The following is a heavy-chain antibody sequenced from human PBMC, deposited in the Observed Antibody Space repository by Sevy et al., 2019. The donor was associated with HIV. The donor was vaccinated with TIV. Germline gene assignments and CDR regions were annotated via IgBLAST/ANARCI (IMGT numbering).Heavy chain of an antibody. Sequence: SETLSLTCTVSGGSIDGYYCSWIRQPAGKGLQWIGRIYNNEITNYSPSLKSRVSMSLDTPKKQCSLKLSSVTAADTAVYYCTREGPGSFGMDVWGQGTTVTVSS. V-gene: IGHV4-4*07. D-gene: IGHD3-10*01. CDR1: GGSIDGYY. CDR3: TREGPGSFGMDV. J-gene: IGHJ6*02. CDR2: IYNNEIT.